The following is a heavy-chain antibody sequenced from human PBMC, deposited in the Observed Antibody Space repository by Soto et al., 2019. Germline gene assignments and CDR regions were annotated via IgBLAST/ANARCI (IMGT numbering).Heavy chain of an antibody. D-gene: IGHD5-12*01. V-gene: IGHV3-23*01. Sequence: DVHLLESGGGLVQPGGSLRLSCAASGLSFSSYAMVWVRQAPGKGLEWVAVISARGGSSYFADSVKGRFTLSRDNSKNVLSLEMNSLRAEDTAIYFCAKGSIEYSAAVDNWGQGTLVVVSS. CDR1: GLSFSSYA. CDR2: ISARGGSS. CDR3: AKGSIEYSAAVDN. J-gene: IGHJ4*02.